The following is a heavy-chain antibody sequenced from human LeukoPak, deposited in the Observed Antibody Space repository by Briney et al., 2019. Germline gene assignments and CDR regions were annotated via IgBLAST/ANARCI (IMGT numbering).Heavy chain of an antibody. D-gene: IGHD6-19*01. V-gene: IGHV3-9*01. CDR2: ISWNSDSI. CDR1: GFTFDNYA. CDR3: ATRPSGIAVAGDFQH. J-gene: IGHJ1*01. Sequence: AGGSLRLSCAASGFTFDNYAIHWVRQAPGKGLEWVSGISWNSDSIGYADSVKGRFTISRDNAKNSLYLQMSSLRVEDTALYYCATRPSGIAVAGDFQHWGQGTLVTVSS.